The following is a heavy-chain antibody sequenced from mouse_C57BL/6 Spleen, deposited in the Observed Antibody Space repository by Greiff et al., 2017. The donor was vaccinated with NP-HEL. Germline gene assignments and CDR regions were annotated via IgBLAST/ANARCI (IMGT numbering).Heavy chain of an antibody. V-gene: IGHV5-6*01. CDR3: ARHSGHGSSYEGCAY. CDR2: ISSGGSYT. J-gene: IGHJ3*01. D-gene: IGHD1-1*01. CDR1: GFTFSSYG. Sequence: EVKLVESGGDLVKPGGSLKLSCAASGFTFSSYGMSWVRQTPDKRLEWVATISSGGSYTYYPDSVKGRFTISRDNAKNTLYLQMSSLKSEDTAMYYCARHSGHGSSYEGCAYGGQGTLVTVSA.